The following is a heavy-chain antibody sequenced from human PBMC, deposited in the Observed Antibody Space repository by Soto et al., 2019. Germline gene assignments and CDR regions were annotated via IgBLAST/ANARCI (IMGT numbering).Heavy chain of an antibody. Sequence: EVQLVESGGGLVQPGGSLRLSCAASGFTFSNYWMHWVRQSPGNGLVWVSRIKTDGSDTHYADSVTGRFTISRDNAKNTLYLQMNSLRDEDTAVYYCARPRTSDWAYDIWGQGTMVIVSS. D-gene: IGHD3-9*01. CDR3: ARPRTSDWAYDI. CDR1: GFTFSNYW. J-gene: IGHJ3*02. CDR2: IKTDGSDT. V-gene: IGHV3-74*01.